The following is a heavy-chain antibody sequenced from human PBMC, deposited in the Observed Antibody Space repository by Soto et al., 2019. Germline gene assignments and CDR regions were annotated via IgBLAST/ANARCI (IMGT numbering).Heavy chain of an antibody. D-gene: IGHD4-17*01. V-gene: IGHV1-18*01. CDR1: GYTFTSYG. CDR3: ARDTSTGTTYYYYYYMDV. CDR2: ISAYNGNT. J-gene: IGHJ6*03. Sequence: ASVKVSCKASGYTFTSYGISWVRQAPGQGLEWMGWISAYNGNTNYAQKLQSRVTMTTDTSTSTAYMELRSLRSDDTAVYYCARDTSTGTTYYYYYYMDVWGKGTTVTVSS.